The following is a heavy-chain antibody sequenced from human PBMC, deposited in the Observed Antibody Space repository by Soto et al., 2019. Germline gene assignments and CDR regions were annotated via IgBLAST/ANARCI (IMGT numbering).Heavy chain of an antibody. Sequence: QVQLVESGGGVVQPGRSLRLSCAASGFTFSTYGMHWVRQAPGKGLEWVAAIWYDGIDKYYAASVKGRFTISRDNSMNTVYLQMSSLRADDTAVYYCARAAVTDYQYHGMDVCGQGTTVTVSS. V-gene: IGHV3-33*01. CDR3: ARAAVTDYQYHGMDV. CDR1: GFTFSTYG. J-gene: IGHJ6*02. CDR2: IWYDGIDK. D-gene: IGHD4-17*01.